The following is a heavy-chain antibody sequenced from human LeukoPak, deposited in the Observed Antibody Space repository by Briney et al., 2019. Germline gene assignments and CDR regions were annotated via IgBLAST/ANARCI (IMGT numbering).Heavy chain of an antibody. D-gene: IGHD1-14*01. J-gene: IGHJ6*03. Sequence: PSETLSLTCTVSGGSISDYFWSWIRQPPGKGLEWVGYVFYNGSTNYNPSLKSRVTMSIDTSRIRFSLRLSSVTAADTAVYYCAREIDRYQTHYYYYMDVWGKGTTVTVSS. CDR1: GGSISDYF. V-gene: IGHV4-59*01. CDR3: AREIDRYQTHYYYYMDV. CDR2: VFYNGST.